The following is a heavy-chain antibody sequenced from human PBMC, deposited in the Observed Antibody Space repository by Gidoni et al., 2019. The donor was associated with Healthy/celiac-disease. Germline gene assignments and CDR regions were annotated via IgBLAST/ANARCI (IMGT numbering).Heavy chain of an antibody. V-gene: IGHV1-69-2*01. Sequence: EVQLVQSGAEVKKPGATVKISCKVSGYTFTDYYMHWVQQAPGKGLEWMGLVDPEDGETIYAEKFRGRVTITADTSTDTAYMELSSLRSEDTAVYYCATYPSLYYDFWSGPLGYWGQGTLVTVSS. CDR3: ATYPSLYYDFWSGPLGY. D-gene: IGHD3-3*01. CDR2: VDPEDGET. J-gene: IGHJ4*02. CDR1: GYTFTDYY.